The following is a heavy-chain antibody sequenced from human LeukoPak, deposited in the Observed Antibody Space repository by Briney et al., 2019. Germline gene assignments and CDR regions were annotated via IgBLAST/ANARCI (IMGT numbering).Heavy chain of an antibody. CDR3: ARIGYSSSGGDY. CDR1: GGSISSYC. J-gene: IGHJ4*02. V-gene: IGHV4-4*07. CDR2: IYTSGST. D-gene: IGHD6-13*01. Sequence: SETQSLTCTVSGGSISSYCWTWVRQPAGKGLEWIGRIYTSGSTNYNPSLKSRVTMSVDTSKNQFSLKLSSVTAADTAVYYWARIGYSSSGGDYWGQGTLVTVSS.